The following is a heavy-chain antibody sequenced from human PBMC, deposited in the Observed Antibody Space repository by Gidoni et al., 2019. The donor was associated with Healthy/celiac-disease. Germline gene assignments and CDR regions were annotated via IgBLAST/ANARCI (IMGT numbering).Heavy chain of an antibody. D-gene: IGHD7-27*01. CDR3: ARDLLTGEDYYGMDV. V-gene: IGHV3-33*08. CDR2: IWYDGRNK. J-gene: IGHJ6*02. Sequence: QVQLMESGGGVIKPGRSLRRSCATSAFTFSSYGMHWVRQAPGQGLEWVGFIWYDGRNKYYADFVKGRFTISRDNSKNTLYLQMSSLRAEDTAVYYCARDLLTGEDYYGMDVWGQGTTVTVSS. CDR1: AFTFSSYG.